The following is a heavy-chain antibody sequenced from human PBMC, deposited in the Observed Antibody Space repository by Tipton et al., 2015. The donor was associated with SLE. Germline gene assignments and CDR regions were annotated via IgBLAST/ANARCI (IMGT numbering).Heavy chain of an antibody. CDR3: ARDGDGDYLVGFDL. Sequence: AGLVKPSETLSLTCAVYGGSFSGYYWSWIRQPPGKGLEWIGEINQSGSTNYNPSLKSRVTISVDTSKNQFSLKLSSVTAADTAVYYCARDGDGDYLVGFDLWGRGTPVTVSS. J-gene: IGHJ2*01. V-gene: IGHV4-34*01. D-gene: IGHD4-17*01. CDR2: INQSGST. CDR1: GGSFSGYY.